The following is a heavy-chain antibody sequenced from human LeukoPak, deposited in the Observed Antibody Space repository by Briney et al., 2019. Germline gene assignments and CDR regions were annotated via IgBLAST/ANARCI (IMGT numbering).Heavy chain of an antibody. V-gene: IGHV1-69*05. D-gene: IGHD6-13*01. J-gene: IGHJ6*03. Sequence: SVKVSCKASGGTFSSYAISWLRQAPGQGLEWMGRIIPIFGTANYAQKFQGRVTITTDESTSTAYMELSSLRSEDTAVYYCARETQQHCYYYYMDVWGKGTTVTVSS. CDR2: IIPIFGTA. CDR3: ARETQQHCYYYYMDV. CDR1: GGTFSSYA.